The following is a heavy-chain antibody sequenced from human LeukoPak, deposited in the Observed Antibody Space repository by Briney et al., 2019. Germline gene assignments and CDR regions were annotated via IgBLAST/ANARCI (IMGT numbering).Heavy chain of an antibody. Sequence: GGSLRLSCAVSGITLSNYGMSWVRKAPGKGLEWVAGMSGSGGGTNYPDSVKGRFTVSRDNSKNTLYLQMKSLRAEDTAVYFCAKRGVVIRVILVGFYKEAYYFDSWGQGALVTVSS. CDR2: MSGSGGGT. V-gene: IGHV3-23*01. D-gene: IGHD3-22*01. CDR3: AKRGVVIRVILVGFYKEAYYFDS. J-gene: IGHJ4*02. CDR1: GITLSNYG.